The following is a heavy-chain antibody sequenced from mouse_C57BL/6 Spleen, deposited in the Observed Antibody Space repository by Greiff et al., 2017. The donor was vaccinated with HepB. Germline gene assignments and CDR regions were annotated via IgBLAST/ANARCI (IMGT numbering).Heavy chain of an antibody. Sequence: VKLQQPGAELVRPGSSVKLSCKASGYTFTSYWMHWVKQRPIQGLEWIGNIDPSDSETHYNQKFKDKATLTVDKSSSTAYMQLSSLTSEDSAVYYCARWGDYGSSYGYFDYWGQGTTLTVSS. CDR1: GYTFTSYW. CDR3: ARWGDYGSSYGYFDY. V-gene: IGHV1-52*01. J-gene: IGHJ2*01. CDR2: IDPSDSET. D-gene: IGHD1-1*01.